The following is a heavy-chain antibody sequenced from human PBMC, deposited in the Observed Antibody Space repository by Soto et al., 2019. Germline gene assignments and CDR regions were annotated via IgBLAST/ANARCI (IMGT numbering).Heavy chain of an antibody. J-gene: IGHJ6*03. CDR1: GFTFSGSA. CDR3: TRHSEITTYYYYYYMDV. CDR2: IRSKANSYAT. V-gene: IGHV3-73*01. D-gene: IGHD1-1*01. Sequence: GGSLRLSCAASGFTFSGSAMHWVRQASGKGLEWVGRIRSKANSYATAYAASVKGRFTISRDDSKNTAYLQMNSLKTEDTAVYYCTRHSEITTYYYYYYMDVWGKGTTVTVSS.